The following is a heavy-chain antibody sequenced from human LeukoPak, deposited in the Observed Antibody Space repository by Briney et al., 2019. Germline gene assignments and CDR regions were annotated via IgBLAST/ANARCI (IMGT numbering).Heavy chain of an antibody. V-gene: IGHV4-59*01. D-gene: IGHD3-10*01. CDR3: ARGRYITMVRGVINYFDY. J-gene: IGHJ4*02. Sequence: PSETLSLTCTVSGGSISSYYWSWIRQPPGKGLEWIGYIYYSGSTNYNPSLKSRVTISVDTSKNQFSLKLSSVTAADTAVYYCARGRYITMVRGVINYFDYWGQGTLVTVSS. CDR2: IYYSGST. CDR1: GGSISSYY.